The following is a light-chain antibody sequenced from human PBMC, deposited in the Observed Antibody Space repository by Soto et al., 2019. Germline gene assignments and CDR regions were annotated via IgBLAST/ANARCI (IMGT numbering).Light chain of an antibody. Sequence: QSALTQPASVSGSPGQSITISCTGTSSDIGGFNFVSWFQQHPGKAPKLMILDVTNRPSGVSDRFSGSKSGNTASLTISGLQAEDEADYYCSSFRRGDTEVVFGGGTKLTVL. CDR3: SSFRRGDTEVV. CDR1: SSDIGGFNF. CDR2: DVT. V-gene: IGLV2-14*03. J-gene: IGLJ3*02.